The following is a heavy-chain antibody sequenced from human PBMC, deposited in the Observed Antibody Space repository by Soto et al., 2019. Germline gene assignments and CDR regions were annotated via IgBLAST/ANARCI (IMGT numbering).Heavy chain of an antibody. V-gene: IGHV1-69*11. Sequence: QVHLVQSGTEVKKPGSSVKVSCKASGGTFSSSGFSWVRQAPGQGLEWMGMIAPSLDTTNYAQKFQARVTITADEVTSTAYMELRSLGSEDTAVYYCARWPQPRYTADPYAVDVWGQGTRVIVSS. CDR2: IAPSLDTT. D-gene: IGHD3-16*02. J-gene: IGHJ6*02. CDR1: GGTFSSSG. CDR3: ARWPQPRYTADPYAVDV.